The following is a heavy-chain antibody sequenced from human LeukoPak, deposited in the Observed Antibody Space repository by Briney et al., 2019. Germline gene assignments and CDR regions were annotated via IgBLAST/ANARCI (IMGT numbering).Heavy chain of an antibody. J-gene: IGHJ4*02. Sequence: VASVKVSCKASGGTFSSYAISWVRQAPGQGLEWMGRIIPILGIANYAQKFQGRVTITADKSTSTAYMELSSLRSEDTAVYYCATDPYYGSGSYYWGQGTLVTVSS. CDR2: IIPILGIA. V-gene: IGHV1-69*04. D-gene: IGHD3-10*01. CDR1: GGTFSSYA. CDR3: ATDPYYGSGSYY.